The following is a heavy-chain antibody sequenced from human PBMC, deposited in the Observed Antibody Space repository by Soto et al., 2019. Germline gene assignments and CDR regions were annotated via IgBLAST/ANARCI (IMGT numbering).Heavy chain of an antibody. CDR1: GFTFSSYA. D-gene: IGHD3-9*01. CDR2: ISGSGGST. Sequence: EVQLLESGGGLVQPGGSLRLSCAASGFTFSSYAMSWVRQAPGKGLEWVSAISGSGGSTYYADSVKGRFTISRDNSKNTLYLQMNSLRAEDTAVYYCATDGRYYDILTGYYSSGYYFDYWGQGTLVTVSS. J-gene: IGHJ4*02. CDR3: ATDGRYYDILTGYYSSGYYFDY. V-gene: IGHV3-23*01.